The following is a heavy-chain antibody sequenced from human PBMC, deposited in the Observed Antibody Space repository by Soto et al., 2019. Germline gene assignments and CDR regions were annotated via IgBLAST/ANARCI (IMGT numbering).Heavy chain of an antibody. CDR1: AVRFGAAW. Sequence: LXLSGAGSAVRFGAAWMSWGRQAPGMGLEWVGRIRANTAGGTTDYAAPVKGRFTISRDDSKKTLYLQMNSLKPEDTAVYYCTEDDEIHLWSPADQWGQGTLVTVSS. CDR2: IRANTAGGTT. CDR3: TEDDEIHLWSPADQ. J-gene: IGHJ4*02. V-gene: IGHV3-15*01. D-gene: IGHD5-18*01.